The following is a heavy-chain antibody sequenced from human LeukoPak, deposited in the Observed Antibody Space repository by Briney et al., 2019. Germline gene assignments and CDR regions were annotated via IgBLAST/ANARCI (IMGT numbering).Heavy chain of an antibody. J-gene: IGHJ6*03. Sequence: SETLSLTCTVSGGSNSSGSYYWSWIRQPAGKGLEWIGRIYTSGSTNYNPSLKSRVTISVDTSKNQFSLKLSSVTAADTAVYYCARDLAPYSSSGGYYYYMDVWGKGTTVTVSS. V-gene: IGHV4-61*02. CDR3: ARDLAPYSSSGGYYYYMDV. CDR1: GGSNSSGSYY. D-gene: IGHD6-6*01. CDR2: IYTSGST.